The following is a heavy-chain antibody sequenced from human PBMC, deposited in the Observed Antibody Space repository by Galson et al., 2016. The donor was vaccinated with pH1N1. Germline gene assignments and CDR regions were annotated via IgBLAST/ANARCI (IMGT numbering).Heavy chain of an antibody. CDR1: GYTFTTYG. CDR2: ISTYTGNA. Sequence: SVKVSCKASGYTFTTYGIDWVRQAPGQGLEWMGWISTYTGNAKYAQKFQGRLTLTTDPFTNIAYMDLGSLTSDDTATYFCASRHILECSGGRCYLDSWGQGTLVTVSS. V-gene: IGHV1-18*01. D-gene: IGHD2-15*01. J-gene: IGHJ4*02. CDR3: ASRHILECSGGRCYLDS.